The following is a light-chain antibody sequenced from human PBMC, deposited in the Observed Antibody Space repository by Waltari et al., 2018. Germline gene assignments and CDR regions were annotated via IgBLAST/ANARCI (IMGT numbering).Light chain of an antibody. CDR3: QQYGSSPPWT. J-gene: IGKJ1*01. CDR1: QSVSSSY. V-gene: IGKV3-20*01. Sequence: EIVLTQSPGTLSLSPGERATLSCSASQSVSSSYLAWYQQKPGQAPRLLIYGASSRATGIPGRFSGSGSGTDFTLTINRLEPEDFAVYYCQQYGSSPPWTFGQGTKVEIK. CDR2: GAS.